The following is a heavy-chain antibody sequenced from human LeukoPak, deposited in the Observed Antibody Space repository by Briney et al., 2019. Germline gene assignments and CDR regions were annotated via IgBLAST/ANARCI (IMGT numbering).Heavy chain of an antibody. J-gene: IGHJ3*02. CDR1: GGSISSSSYY. CDR2: IYYSGST. D-gene: IGHD2-21*02. V-gene: IGHV4-39*01. CDR3: ARRIVVVTATKNAFDI. Sequence: SETLSLTCTVSGGSISSSSYYWGWIRQPPGKGLEWIGSIYYSGSTYYNPSLKSRVTISVDTSKNQFSLKLSSVTAADTAVYYCARRIVVVTATKNAFDIWGQGTMVTVSS.